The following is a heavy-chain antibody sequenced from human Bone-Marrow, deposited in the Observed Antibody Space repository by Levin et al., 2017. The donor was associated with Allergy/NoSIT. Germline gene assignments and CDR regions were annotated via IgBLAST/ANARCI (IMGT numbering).Heavy chain of an antibody. CDR2: ISHDGSSK. Sequence: SCAASGFTFSDYTMHWVRKAPGKGLEWMAVISHDGSSKYYADSVKGRFTISRDNSKNTLHLQMSSLSSEDTAVYYCARDRGVQQWEYYFDFWGQGNLVTVSS. CDR3: ARDRGVQQWEYYFDF. J-gene: IGHJ4*02. V-gene: IGHV3-30-3*01. D-gene: IGHD3-10*01. CDR1: GFTFSDYT.